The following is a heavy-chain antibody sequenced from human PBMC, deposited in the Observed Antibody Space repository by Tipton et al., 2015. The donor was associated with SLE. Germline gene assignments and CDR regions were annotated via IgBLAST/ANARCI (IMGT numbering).Heavy chain of an antibody. J-gene: IGHJ6*02. Sequence: TLSLTCNVSGYSISSGYYWGWIRQPPGKGLEWIGNIYHSGSTYYNPSLKSRLTISVDTSKNDFSLRINSVTAADTAVYYCTRVVAVAATHYYAMDVWGQGTTVTVSS. CDR3: TRVVAVAATHYYAMDV. CDR2: IYHSGST. V-gene: IGHV4-38-2*02. D-gene: IGHD2-15*01. CDR1: GYSISSGYY.